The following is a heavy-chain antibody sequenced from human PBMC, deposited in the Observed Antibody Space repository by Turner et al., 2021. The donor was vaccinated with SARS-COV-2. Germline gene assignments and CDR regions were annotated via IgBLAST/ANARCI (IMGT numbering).Heavy chain of an antibody. CDR1: GGTFSSYA. J-gene: IGHJ6*02. V-gene: IGHV1-69*01. Sequence: SSVKVSCKASGGTFSSYALSWVRQAPGQGLEWLGGIIPNVGTANYARRFQGRVTITADESASTVYMELISLRAEDTAVYYCAGPATVCSTTCYGMDVWGQGTTATVSS. CDR3: AGPATVCSTTCYGMDV. D-gene: IGHD2-2*01. CDR2: IIPNVGTA.